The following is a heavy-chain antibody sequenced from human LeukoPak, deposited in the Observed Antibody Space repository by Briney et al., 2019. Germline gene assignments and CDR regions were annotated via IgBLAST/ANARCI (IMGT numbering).Heavy chain of an antibody. Sequence: SETLSLTCTVSGGSISSYYWSWIRQPPGKGLEWIGEINHSGSTNYNPSLKSRVTISVDTSKNQFSLKLSSVTAADTAVYYCARNGGDYYDSSGYYFVFDYWGQGTLVTVSS. J-gene: IGHJ4*02. D-gene: IGHD3-22*01. V-gene: IGHV4-34*01. CDR3: ARNGGDYYDSSGYYFVFDY. CDR2: INHSGST. CDR1: GGSISSYY.